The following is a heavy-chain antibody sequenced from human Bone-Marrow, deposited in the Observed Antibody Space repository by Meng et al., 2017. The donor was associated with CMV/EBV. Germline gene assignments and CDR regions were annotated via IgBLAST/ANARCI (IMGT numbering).Heavy chain of an antibody. D-gene: IGHD4-11*01. CDR3: AKDRLQVVWFDP. V-gene: IGHV3-30*02. CDR1: GFTFSSYG. J-gene: IGHJ5*02. Sequence: GGSLRLSCAASGFTFSSYGMHWVRQAPGKGLEWVAFIRYDGSNKYYADSVKGRFTISRDNSKNTLYLQMNSLRAEDTAVYYCAKDRLQVVWFDPWGQGTLATVSS. CDR2: IRYDGSNK.